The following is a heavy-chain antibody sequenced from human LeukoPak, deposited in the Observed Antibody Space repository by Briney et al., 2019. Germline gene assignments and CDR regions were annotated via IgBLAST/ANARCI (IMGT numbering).Heavy chain of an antibody. J-gene: IGHJ4*02. CDR2: INQNGGEK. Sequence: GGSLRLSCAASGFTFSSYAMSWVRQAPGKGLEWVANINQNGGEKYVDSVKGRFTISRDNGKNSLYLQMNSLRAEDTAVYYCARYRHLGYWGQGTLVTVSS. CDR3: ARYRHLGY. CDR1: GFTFSSYA. V-gene: IGHV3-7*01.